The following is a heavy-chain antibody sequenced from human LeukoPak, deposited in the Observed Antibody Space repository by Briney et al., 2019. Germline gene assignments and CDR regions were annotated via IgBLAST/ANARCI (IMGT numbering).Heavy chain of an antibody. Sequence: SVTVSCTASGGTFSSYTISWVGQAPGQGLEWMGRIIPILGIANYAQKFQGRVTITADKSTSTAYIELSSLRSEDTAVYYCARGGPPQYSSGWTAFDYWGQGTLVTVSS. D-gene: IGHD6-19*01. CDR1: GGTFSSYT. CDR2: IIPILGIA. CDR3: ARGGPPQYSSGWTAFDY. V-gene: IGHV1-69*02. J-gene: IGHJ4*02.